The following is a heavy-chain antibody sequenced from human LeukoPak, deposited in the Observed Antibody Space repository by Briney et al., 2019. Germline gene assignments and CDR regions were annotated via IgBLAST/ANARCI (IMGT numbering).Heavy chain of an antibody. J-gene: IGHJ4*02. V-gene: IGHV4-34*01. Sequence: SETLSLTCAVYGGPFRGFSWSWIRQAPGKGLEWIGEVSHSGSSNYNPSLKSRINISLDTSKSQFSLRLSSVTAADTAVYYCAKASLYYFDYWGQGTLVTVSS. CDR1: GGPFRGFS. CDR3: AKASLYYFDY. CDR2: VSHSGSS.